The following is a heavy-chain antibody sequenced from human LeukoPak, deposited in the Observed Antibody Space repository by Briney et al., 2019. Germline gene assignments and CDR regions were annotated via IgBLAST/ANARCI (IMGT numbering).Heavy chain of an antibody. J-gene: IGHJ4*02. V-gene: IGHV3-48*03. CDR3: ARDLVRGGY. Sequence: AGSLRLSCAASGFTFSSYEMNWVRQAPGKGLEWVSYISSSGSTIYYADSVKGRFTISRDNANNSLYLQMNSLRAEDTAVYYCARDLVRGGYWGQGTLVTVSS. CDR1: GFTFSSYE. CDR2: ISSSGSTI.